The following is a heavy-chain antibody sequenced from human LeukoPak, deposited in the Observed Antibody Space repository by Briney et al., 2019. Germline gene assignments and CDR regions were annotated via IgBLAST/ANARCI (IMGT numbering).Heavy chain of an antibody. V-gene: IGHV3-30*02. CDR1: GFTFSSYG. CDR2: IRYDGSNK. J-gene: IGHJ5*02. Sequence: PGGSLRLSCAASGFTFSSYGMHWVRQAPGKGLEWVAFIRYDGSNKYYADSVKGRFTISRDNSKNTLYLQMNSLRAEDTTVYYCAKGKLLDIVVVPADLYWFDPWGQGTLVTVSS. D-gene: IGHD2-2*01. CDR3: AKGKLLDIVVVPADLYWFDP.